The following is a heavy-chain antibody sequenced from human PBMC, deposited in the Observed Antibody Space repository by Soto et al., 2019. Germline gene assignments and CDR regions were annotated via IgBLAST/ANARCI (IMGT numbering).Heavy chain of an antibody. D-gene: IGHD3-3*01. J-gene: IGHJ4*01. CDR2: ISYDETNK. CDR3: ARGASDFWGAYPEIHFFDY. CDR1: EFTFSTYP. Sequence: GSLRLSCAASEFTFSTYPMHWVRQAPGKGLEWVAVISYDETNKYYADSVKGRFTIFRDNSKNTLYLQMNNLRADDTAVYYCARGASDFWGAYPEIHFFDYWGHGTLVTVSS. V-gene: IGHV3-30-3*01.